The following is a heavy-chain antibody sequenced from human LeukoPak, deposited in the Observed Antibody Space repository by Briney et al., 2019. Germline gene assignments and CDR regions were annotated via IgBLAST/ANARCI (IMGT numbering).Heavy chain of an antibody. D-gene: IGHD3-16*01. V-gene: IGHV3-21*01. J-gene: IGHJ4*02. CDR1: GFTFSSYA. CDR2: ISSSSSYI. Sequence: GGSLRLSCAASGFTFSSYAMNWVRQAPGKGLEWVSSISSSSSYIYYADSVKGRFTISRDNAKNSLYLQMNSLRAEDTAVYYCARGFLGHYSFDYWGQGTLVTVSS. CDR3: ARGFLGHYSFDY.